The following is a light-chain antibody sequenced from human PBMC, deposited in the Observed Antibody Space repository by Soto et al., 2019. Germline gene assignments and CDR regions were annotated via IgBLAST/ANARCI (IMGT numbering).Light chain of an antibody. V-gene: IGKV3-15*01. CDR2: GAS. CDR3: QQHNDWPLT. CDR1: QNVGTY. J-gene: IGKJ4*01. Sequence: IVMTQSPATLSVSPGERATLSCRASQNVGTYLAWYQQKPGQAPRLVIYGASTRAAGIPARFSGSGSGTEFTLAISSLQSEDFAVYYCQQHNDWPLTFGGGTKVEIK.